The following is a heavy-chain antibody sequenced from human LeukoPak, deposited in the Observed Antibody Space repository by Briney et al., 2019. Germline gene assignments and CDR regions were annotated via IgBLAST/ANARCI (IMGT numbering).Heavy chain of an antibody. Sequence: ASVKVSCKASGYTFTSYDINWVRQATGQGLEWMGWMNPNSGNTGYAQKFKGRVTITRNTSISTAYMELRSPRSEDPAVYCCARRPLAVAGSSFDYWGQGTLVTVSS. CDR1: GYTFTSYD. CDR2: MNPNSGNT. D-gene: IGHD6-19*01. V-gene: IGHV1-8*01. J-gene: IGHJ4*02. CDR3: ARRPLAVAGSSFDY.